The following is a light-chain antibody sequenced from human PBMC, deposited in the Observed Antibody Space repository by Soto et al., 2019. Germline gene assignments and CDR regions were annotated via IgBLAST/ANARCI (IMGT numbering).Light chain of an antibody. Sequence: QSALAQPASVSGSPGQSITISCTGTSSDVGAYDFVSWYQQHPDKAPKLMIYEVSNRPSGVSYRFSGSKSGTSASLAISELQSEDEADYYCAAWDDSLNGPGYVFGTGTKVTVL. CDR2: EVS. V-gene: IGLV2-14*03. CDR3: AAWDDSLNGPGYV. CDR1: SSDVGAYDF. J-gene: IGLJ1*01.